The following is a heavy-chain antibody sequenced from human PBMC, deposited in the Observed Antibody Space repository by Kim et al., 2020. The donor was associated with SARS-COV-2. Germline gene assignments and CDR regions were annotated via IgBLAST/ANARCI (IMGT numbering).Heavy chain of an antibody. V-gene: IGHV4-34*01. CDR1: GGSFSGYY. Sequence: SETLSLTCAVYGGSFSGYYWSWIRQPPGKGLEWIGEINHSGSTNYNPSLKSRVTISVDTSKNQFSLKLSSVTAADTAVYYCARRFGRYFDWLSRAFDYWGQGPLVTVSS. CDR2: INHSGST. CDR3: ARRFGRYFDWLSRAFDY. J-gene: IGHJ4*02. D-gene: IGHD3-9*01.